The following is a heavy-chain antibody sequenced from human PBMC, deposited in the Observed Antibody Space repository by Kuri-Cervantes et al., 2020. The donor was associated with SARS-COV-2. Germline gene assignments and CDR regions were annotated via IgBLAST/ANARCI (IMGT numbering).Heavy chain of an antibody. CDR3: ARQSEGSGSYY. D-gene: IGHD1-26*01. CDR1: GGSISSSSYY. V-gene: IGHV4-39*01. J-gene: IGHJ4*02. CDR2: IYYSGST. Sequence: GSLRLSCTVSGGSISSSSYYWGWIRQPPGKGLGWIGSIYYSGSTYYNPSLKSRVTISVDTSKNQFSLKLSSVTAADTAVYYCARQSEGSGSYYWGQGTLVTVSS.